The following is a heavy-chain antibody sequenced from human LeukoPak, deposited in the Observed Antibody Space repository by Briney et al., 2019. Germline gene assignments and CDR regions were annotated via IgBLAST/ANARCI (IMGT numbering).Heavy chain of an antibody. V-gene: IGHV4-34*01. Sequence: PSETLSLTCAVYGGPFTANYWSWIRQPPGKGLEWIGEMNHSGSTNYNPSLKSRVTISVDTSKKQLSLKLSSVTAADTAVYYCARHRDSSGWYDFDYWGQGTLVTVSS. J-gene: IGHJ4*02. CDR2: MNHSGST. D-gene: IGHD6-19*01. CDR1: GGPFTANY. CDR3: ARHRDSSGWYDFDY.